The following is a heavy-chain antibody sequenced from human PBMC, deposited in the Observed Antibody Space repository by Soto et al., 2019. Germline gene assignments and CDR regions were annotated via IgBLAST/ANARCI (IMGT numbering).Heavy chain of an antibody. D-gene: IGHD6-13*01. CDR2: IWYDGSNK. Sequence: QVPLVESGGGVIQPGRSLRLSCAASGFTLRLHAMHWVRQAPGKGLEWVAQIWYDGSNKYYTDSVKGRFTVSRDDFKNTVFLQMDSLSAEDTAVYYCARDGQQLTPYALDVWGQGTTVIVSS. J-gene: IGHJ6*02. V-gene: IGHV3-33*08. CDR3: ARDGQQLTPYALDV. CDR1: GFTLRLHA.